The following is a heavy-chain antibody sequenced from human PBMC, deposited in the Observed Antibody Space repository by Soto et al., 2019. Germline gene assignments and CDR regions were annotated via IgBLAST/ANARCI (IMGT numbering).Heavy chain of an antibody. Sequence: SVKVSCKASGGTFSSYTISWVRQAPGQGLEWMGRIIPILGIANYAQKFQGRVTISADTSTSTAYMELSSLRSEDTAVYYCARGIGYCSSTSCPVYYMDGCGKGTTVTVAS. CDR3: ARGIGYCSSTSCPVYYMDG. CDR1: GGTFSSYT. CDR2: IIPILGIA. V-gene: IGHV1-69*02. J-gene: IGHJ6*03. D-gene: IGHD2-2*01.